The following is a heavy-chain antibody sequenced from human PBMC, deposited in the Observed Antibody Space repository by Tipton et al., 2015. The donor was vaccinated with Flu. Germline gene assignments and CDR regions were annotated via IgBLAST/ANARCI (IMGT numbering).Heavy chain of an antibody. CDR1: GGSISSSSHY. Sequence: TLSLTCTVSGGSISSSSHYWGWIRQAPGRGLEWVGSIYYTGYPYYNSSLKSRLAMSIDTSKKQFSLRLSSVTAADTAVYYCVRGSSWYTHWRQGTLVTVSS. V-gene: IGHV4-39*07. CDR3: VRGSSWYTH. D-gene: IGHD2-2*02. CDR2: IYYTGYP. J-gene: IGHJ4*02.